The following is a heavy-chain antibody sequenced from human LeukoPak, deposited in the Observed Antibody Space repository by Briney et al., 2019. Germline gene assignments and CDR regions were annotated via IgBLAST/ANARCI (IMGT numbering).Heavy chain of an antibody. Sequence: GGSLRLSCAASGFTFNSYALSWVRQAPGKGLEWVSGISDSGGSTYYADSVKGRFTISRDNSKNTLYLQMNSLRVEDTAVYYCAKGINSWYWDSWGQGTLSPSPQ. D-gene: IGHD6-13*01. CDR2: ISDSGGST. J-gene: IGHJ4*02. CDR3: AKGINSWYWDS. CDR1: GFTFNSYA. V-gene: IGHV3-23*01.